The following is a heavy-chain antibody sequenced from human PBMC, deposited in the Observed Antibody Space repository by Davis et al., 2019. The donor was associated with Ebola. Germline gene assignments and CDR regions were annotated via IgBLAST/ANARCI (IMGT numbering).Heavy chain of an antibody. CDR3: ATYGSGSLYGMDV. CDR1: GGSISSSNW. Sequence: PSETLSLTCAVSGGSISSSNWWSWVRQPPGKGLEWIGEIYHSGSTNYNPSLKSRVTISVDKSKNQFSLKLSSVTAADTAVYYCATYGSGSLYGMDVWGQGTTVTVSS. D-gene: IGHD3-10*01. V-gene: IGHV4-4*02. J-gene: IGHJ6*02. CDR2: IYHSGST.